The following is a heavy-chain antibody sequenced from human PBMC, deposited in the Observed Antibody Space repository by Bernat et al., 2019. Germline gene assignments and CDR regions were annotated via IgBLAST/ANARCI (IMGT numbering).Heavy chain of an antibody. CDR1: GGSISSYY. D-gene: IGHD3-22*01. J-gene: IGHJ4*02. V-gene: IGHV4-59*01. Sequence: QVQLQESGPGLVKPSETLSLTCTVSGGSISSYYWSWIRQPPGKGLEWIGYIYYSGSTNYNPSLKSRVTISVDTSKNQFSLKLSYVTAADTAVYYCAGGGTYYYDSSGYYTPYFDYWGQGTLVTVSS. CDR2: IYYSGST. CDR3: AGGGTYYYDSSGYYTPYFDY.